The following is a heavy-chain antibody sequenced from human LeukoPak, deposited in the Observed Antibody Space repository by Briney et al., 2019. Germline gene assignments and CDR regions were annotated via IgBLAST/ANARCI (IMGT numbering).Heavy chain of an antibody. CDR3: ARVDGGPIDY. D-gene: IGHD4-23*01. V-gene: IGHV4-30-2*01. Sequence: SETLSLTCAVSGGSISSGGHSWSWIRQPPGKGLEWIGYIYHSGSTYYNPSLKSRVTISVDRSKNQFSLKLSSVTAADTAVYYCARVDGGPIDYWGQGTLVTVSS. CDR2: IYHSGST. CDR1: GGSISSGGHS. J-gene: IGHJ4*02.